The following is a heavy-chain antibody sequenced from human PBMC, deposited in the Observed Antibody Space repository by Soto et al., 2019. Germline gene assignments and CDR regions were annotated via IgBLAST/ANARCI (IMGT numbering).Heavy chain of an antibody. CDR3: AREESDFRGPNCFEP. Sequence: ASVKVSCKASGYTFTSYYMHWVRQAPGQGLEWMGIINPSGGSTSYAQKFQGRVTMTRDTSTSTVYMELSSLRSEDTAVYYCAREESDFRGPNCFEPWGQGTLVTVSS. D-gene: IGHD3-3*01. CDR1: GYTFTSYY. CDR2: INPSGGST. V-gene: IGHV1-46*01. J-gene: IGHJ5*02.